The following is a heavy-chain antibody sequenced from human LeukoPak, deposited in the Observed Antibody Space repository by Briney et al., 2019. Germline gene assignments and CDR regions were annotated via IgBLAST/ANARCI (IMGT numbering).Heavy chain of an antibody. CDR3: ARDQVIVVVPAAIYNWFDP. CDR1: GGSISSGSYY. D-gene: IGHD2-2*02. J-gene: IGHJ5*02. CDR2: ISYLGST. V-gene: IGHV4-39*07. Sequence: SETLSLTCTVSGGSISSGSYYWGWIRQPPGKGLEWIGSISYLGSTYYNPSLKSRVTISGDTSKNHFSLKLSSVTAADTAVYYCARDQVIVVVPAAIYNWFDPWGQGTLVTVSS.